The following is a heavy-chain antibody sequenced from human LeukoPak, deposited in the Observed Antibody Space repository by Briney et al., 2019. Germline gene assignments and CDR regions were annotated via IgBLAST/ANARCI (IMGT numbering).Heavy chain of an antibody. V-gene: IGHV3-7*01. Sequence: GGSLRLSCAASGFAFSNYWMSWVRQAPGKGLEWVANIKEDGSEKYYVDSVKGRFTISRDNAKNSLSLQVNSLSAEDTAVYYCARSRSGYYEDYWGQGTLVTVSS. D-gene: IGHD3-22*01. J-gene: IGHJ4*02. CDR3: ARSRSGYYEDY. CDR1: GFAFSNYW. CDR2: IKEDGSEK.